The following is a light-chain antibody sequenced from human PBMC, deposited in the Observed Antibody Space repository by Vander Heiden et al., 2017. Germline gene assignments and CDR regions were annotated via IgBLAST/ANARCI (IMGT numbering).Light chain of an antibody. CDR3: MQGTHWPPIT. CDR2: KVS. Sequence: DVVMTQSPLSLPVTLGQPASISCRSSQSLVYSAENTYLNWFQQRPGQSPRRLIYKVSNRDSGVPDRFSGSGSGTDFTMKISRVEAEDVGVYYCMQGTHWPPITFGQGTRLEIK. V-gene: IGKV2-30*01. CDR1: QSLVYSAENTY. J-gene: IGKJ5*01.